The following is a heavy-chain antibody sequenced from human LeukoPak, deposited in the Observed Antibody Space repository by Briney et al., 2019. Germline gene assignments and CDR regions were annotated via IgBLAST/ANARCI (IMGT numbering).Heavy chain of an antibody. CDR2: ISSDGNNK. J-gene: IGHJ4*02. Sequence: PGRSLRLSCAASGFTFSSYGMHWVRQAPGKGLEWVAVISSDGNNKYYADSVKGRFTISRDNSRNTLYLQVNSLIAEDTALYYCVKSGGHLLAFDYWGQGALVTVSS. CDR1: GFTFSSYG. D-gene: IGHD1-26*01. CDR3: VKSGGHLLAFDY. V-gene: IGHV3-30*18.